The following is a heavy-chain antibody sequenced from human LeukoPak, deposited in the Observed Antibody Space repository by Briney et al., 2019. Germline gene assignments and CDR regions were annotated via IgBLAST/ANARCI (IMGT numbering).Heavy chain of an antibody. CDR1: GGSISSYY. Sequence: SETLSLTCTVSGGSISSYYWSWIRQPPGKGLEWIGYIYYSGSTNYNPSLKSRVTISVDTSKNQFSLKLSSVTAADTAVYYCARVAPLLAAPRVGAFDIWGQGTMVTVSS. D-gene: IGHD6-6*01. V-gene: IGHV4-59*01. CDR3: ARVAPLLAAPRVGAFDI. CDR2: IYYSGST. J-gene: IGHJ3*02.